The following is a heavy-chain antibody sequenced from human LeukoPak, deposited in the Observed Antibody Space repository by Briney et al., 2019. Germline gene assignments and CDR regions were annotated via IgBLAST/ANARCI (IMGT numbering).Heavy chain of an antibody. CDR2: ITGSGGST. D-gene: IGHD4-17*01. J-gene: IGHJ4*02. CDR3: AKPQMTTVSRGVFDY. CDR1: GFTFSSYA. V-gene: IGHV3-23*01. Sequence: PGGSLKLSCVASGFTFSSYAMSWVRQAPGKGLEWVSAITGSGGSTYYADSVKGRSTISRDNSKNTLYLQMNSLRAEDTAVYYCAKPQMTTVSRGVFDYWGQGTLVTVSS.